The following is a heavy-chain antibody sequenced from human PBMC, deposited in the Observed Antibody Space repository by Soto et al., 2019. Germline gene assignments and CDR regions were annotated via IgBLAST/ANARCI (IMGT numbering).Heavy chain of an antibody. Sequence: GGSLRLSCAASGFTFSSYSMNWVRQAPGKGLEWVSSISSSSSYIYYADSVKGRFTISRDNAKNSLYLQMNSLRAEDTAVYYCAKDKRFGGVSAGTTHYWGQGTLVTVSS. CDR2: ISSSSSYI. J-gene: IGHJ4*02. D-gene: IGHD1-7*01. V-gene: IGHV3-21*04. CDR1: GFTFSSYS. CDR3: AKDKRFGGVSAGTTHY.